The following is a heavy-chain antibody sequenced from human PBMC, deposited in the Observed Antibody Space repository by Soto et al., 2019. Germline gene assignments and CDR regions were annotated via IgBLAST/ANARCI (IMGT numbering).Heavy chain of an antibody. Sequence: EVVLLESGGGLEQPGGSLRLSCAASGFIFENFGMSWVRQAPGKGLEWISSISGSGFKKYYADSVKGRFTISRDNSKSTVYLELNNLSAEDTAVYHCEKNQCVELVPLVTVDWFGPLGQGSVVTVSS. CDR2: ISGSGFKK. D-gene: IGHD1-26*01. V-gene: IGHV3-23*01. CDR1: GFIFENFG. CDR3: EKNQCVELVPLVTVDWFGP. J-gene: IGHJ5*02.